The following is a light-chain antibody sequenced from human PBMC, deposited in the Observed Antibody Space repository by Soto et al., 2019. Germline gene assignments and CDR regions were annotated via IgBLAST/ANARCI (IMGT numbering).Light chain of an antibody. CDR2: DVN. CDR1: SSDVGGYNY. Sequence: QSALTQTRSVSGSPGQSVAISCTGTSSDVGGYNYVSWYQQHPGKAPKVMIFDVNKRPSGVPDRFSGSKSGNTASLTISGLQAEDEADYYCCSYAGRYTYVFGTGTKLTVL. J-gene: IGLJ1*01. CDR3: CSYAGRYTYV. V-gene: IGLV2-11*01.